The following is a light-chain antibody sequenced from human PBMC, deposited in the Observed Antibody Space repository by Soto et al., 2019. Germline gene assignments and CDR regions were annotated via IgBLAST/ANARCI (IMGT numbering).Light chain of an antibody. Sequence: DIVMTQSPGSLAVSLGERDTINCKASQSVLYSSNNKNYLAWYQQKPGQPPKLLIYWASTRESGVPDRFSGSGSGTDFTLTISSLQAEDVAVYYCQQYYSTPTFGQGTKVDI. CDR3: QQYYSTPT. CDR2: WAS. V-gene: IGKV4-1*01. CDR1: QSVLYSSNNKNY. J-gene: IGKJ1*01.